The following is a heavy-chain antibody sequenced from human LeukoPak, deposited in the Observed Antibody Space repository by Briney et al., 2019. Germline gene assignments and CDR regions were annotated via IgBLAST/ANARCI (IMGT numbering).Heavy chain of an antibody. CDR3: ASLDTAMVNGDY. V-gene: IGHV3-7*01. Sequence: GGSLRLSCAASGITFSSYWMSWVRQAPGKGLEWVANVKQDGSEKNYVDSVKGRFTISRDNAKNSLYLQMNSLRAEDTAMYYCASLDTAMVNGDYWGQGTLVTVSS. CDR1: GITFSSYW. D-gene: IGHD5-18*01. J-gene: IGHJ4*02. CDR2: VKQDGSEK.